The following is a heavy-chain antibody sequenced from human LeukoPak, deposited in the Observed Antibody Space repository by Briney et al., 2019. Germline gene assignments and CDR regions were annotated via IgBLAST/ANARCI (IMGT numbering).Heavy chain of an antibody. CDR2: INHSGST. Sequence: SETLSLTCAVYGGSFSCYYWSWIRQPPGKGLEWIGEINHSGSTNYNPSLKSRVTISVDTSKNQFSLKLSSVTAADTAVYYCARGPIIAVAGSSGFDYWGQGTLVTVSS. V-gene: IGHV4-34*01. D-gene: IGHD6-19*01. J-gene: IGHJ4*02. CDR3: ARGPIIAVAGSSGFDY. CDR1: GGSFSCYY.